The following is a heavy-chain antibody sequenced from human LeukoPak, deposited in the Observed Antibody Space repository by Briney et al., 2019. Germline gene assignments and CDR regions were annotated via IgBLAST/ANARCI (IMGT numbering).Heavy chain of an antibody. CDR1: GVSLKTSGMC. V-gene: IGHV2-70*11. Sequence: SGPTLVNPTQPLTLTCTFSGVSLKTSGMCVSWIRQPPGKALEWLARIDWDEDQYYNPSLRTRLTISKDRSKDLVVLTMTNMDPADTATYYCARSASDWYFDFWGRGTLVTVSS. CDR3: ARSASDWYFDF. CDR2: IDWDEDQ. J-gene: IGHJ2*01.